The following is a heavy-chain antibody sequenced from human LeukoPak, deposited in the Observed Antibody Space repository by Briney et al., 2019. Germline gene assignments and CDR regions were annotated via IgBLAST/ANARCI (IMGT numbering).Heavy chain of an antibody. CDR2: IIPIFGTA. CDR1: GDTFSSYA. Sequence: SVKVSCKASGDTFSSYAISWVRQAPGQGLERMGRIIPIFGTANYAQKFQGRVTITTDESTSTAYMELSSLRSEDTAVYYCARGQLVAQGYYYYYYMDVWGKGTTVTVSS. J-gene: IGHJ6*03. CDR3: ARGQLVAQGYYYYYYMDV. D-gene: IGHD6-13*01. V-gene: IGHV1-69*05.